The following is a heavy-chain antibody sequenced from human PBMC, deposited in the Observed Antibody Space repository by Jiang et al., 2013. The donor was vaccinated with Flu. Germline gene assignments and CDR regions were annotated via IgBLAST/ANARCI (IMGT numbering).Heavy chain of an antibody. Sequence: SGAEVKKPGASLRLSCKTSGYNFHSYTIQWVRQAPGQRLEWLGWINPANGFTKYSQTLQGRVTMTRDTSVNTAYMELNSLRSEDTALYYCAREYYDTVTGYSEGAEFFHHWGQGTLVTVSS. V-gene: IGHV1-3*01. CDR3: AREYYDTVTGYSEGAEFFHH. D-gene: IGHD3-9*01. CDR1: GYNFHSYT. CDR2: INPANGFT. J-gene: IGHJ1*01.